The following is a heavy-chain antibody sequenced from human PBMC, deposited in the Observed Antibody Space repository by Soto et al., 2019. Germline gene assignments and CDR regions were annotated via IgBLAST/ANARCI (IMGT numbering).Heavy chain of an antibody. J-gene: IGHJ4*02. CDR1: GGSFSGYY. CDR3: ARGPRGPRLDY. CDR2: INHSGST. D-gene: IGHD3-10*01. V-gene: IGHV4-34*01. Sequence: SETLSLTCAVYGGSFSGYYWSWIRQPPGKGLEWIGEINHSGSTNYNPSLKSRVTISVDTSKNQFSLKLSSVTAADTAVYYCARGPRGPRLDYWGQGTLVTVSS.